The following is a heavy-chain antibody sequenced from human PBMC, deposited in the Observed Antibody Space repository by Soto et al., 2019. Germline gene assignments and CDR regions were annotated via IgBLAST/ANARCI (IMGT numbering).Heavy chain of an antibody. Sequence: GASVKVSCKASGGTFSSYAISWVRQAPGQGLEWMGVIIPIFGTANYAQKFQGRVTITADESTSTACMALSSLRSEDTAVYYCARGSGPCGGDCYPHYYYGMDGWSQSTTVTVCS. CDR2: IIPIFGTA. CDR1: GGTFSSYA. V-gene: IGHV1-69*13. D-gene: IGHD2-21*02. CDR3: ARGSGPCGGDCYPHYYYGMDG. J-gene: IGHJ6*02.